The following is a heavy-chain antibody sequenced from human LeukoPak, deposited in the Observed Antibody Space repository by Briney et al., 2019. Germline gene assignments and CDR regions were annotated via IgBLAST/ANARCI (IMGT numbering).Heavy chain of an antibody. CDR2: IWSHGNTK. V-gene: IGHV3-33*01. CDR1: GFTFSSYG. D-gene: IGHD3-9*01. CDR3: ARDDSADDNAFDI. Sequence: GGSLRLSCAASGFTFSSYGMHWVRQAPGKGLEWVAVIWSHGNTKKYADSVEGRFTIPRDNSKNTLYLEMDTLRAEDTALSYCARDDSADDNAFDIWGQGTMVTVSS. J-gene: IGHJ3*02.